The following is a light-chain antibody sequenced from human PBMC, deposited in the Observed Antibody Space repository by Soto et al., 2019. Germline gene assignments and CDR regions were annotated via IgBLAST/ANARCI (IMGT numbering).Light chain of an antibody. CDR3: QQYNAWPPIT. CDR1: QSVNSN. Sequence: EIVMTHSPATLSVSPCERAILSPNASQSVNSNLAWYQQKPGQAPWILIYGASTRAPGIPARFSGSGSGTEFTLTISSLLSEDSAVYFCQQYNAWPPITFGQGTRLEIK. V-gene: IGKV3-15*01. CDR2: GAS. J-gene: IGKJ5*01.